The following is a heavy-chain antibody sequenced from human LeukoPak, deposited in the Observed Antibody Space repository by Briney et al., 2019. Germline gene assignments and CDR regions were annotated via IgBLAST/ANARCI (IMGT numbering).Heavy chain of an antibody. D-gene: IGHD6-13*01. CDR2: ISAYNGNT. CDR1: GYTFTSYG. J-gene: IGHJ4*02. V-gene: IGHV1-18*01. CDR3: AGKEGFSSSPTIYY. Sequence: ASVTVSCKASGYTFTSYGISWVRQAPGQGLEWMGWISAYNGNTNYAQKLQGRVTTTTDTSTSTAYMELRSLRAEDTAVYYCAGKEGFSSSPTIYYWGQGTLVTVSS.